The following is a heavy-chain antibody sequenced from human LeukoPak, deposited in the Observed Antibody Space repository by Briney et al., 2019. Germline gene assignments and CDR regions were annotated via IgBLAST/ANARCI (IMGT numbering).Heavy chain of an antibody. J-gene: IGHJ6*03. V-gene: IGHV3-21*01. CDR2: IGSSTTYI. CDR1: GFTFSSYS. D-gene: IGHD3-10*01. Sequence: GRSLRLSCAAAGFTFSSYSMNWVRQAPRKGLEWVSSIGSSTTYIYYADSVKGRFTISGDNAKNSLDLQMNILRAEDTAVYYWARGGSPYYYGSVSYSAVYYYHYMDVWGKGTTVTVSS. CDR3: ARGGSPYYYGSVSYSAVYYYHYMDV.